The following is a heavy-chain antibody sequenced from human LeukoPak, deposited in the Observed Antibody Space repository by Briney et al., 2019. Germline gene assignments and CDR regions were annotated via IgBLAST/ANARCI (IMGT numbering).Heavy chain of an antibody. J-gene: IGHJ4*02. D-gene: IGHD3-3*01. CDR2: ISSSSSTI. CDR1: GFTFSNYN. CDR3: ARDFLEDDY. Sequence: GGSLRLSCAPSGFTFSNYNMNWVRQAPGKGLEWVSYISSSSSTIHYAESVKGRFTISRDNARNSLYLQMNSLRAEDTAVYYCARDFLEDDYWGQGTLVTVSS. V-gene: IGHV3-48*01.